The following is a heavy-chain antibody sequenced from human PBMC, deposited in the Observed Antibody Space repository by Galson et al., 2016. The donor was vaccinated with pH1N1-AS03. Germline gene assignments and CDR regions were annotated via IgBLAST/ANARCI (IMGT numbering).Heavy chain of an antibody. CDR2: IHSSGST. V-gene: IGHV4-4*07. CDR1: GGSLTNYY. J-gene: IGHJ4*02. Sequence: SETLSLTCTVSGGSLTNYYWSWIRQPAGRGLESIGRIHSSGSTDYNPSLRTRVTMSKDSSKNQISLTLTSVSASDTAIYYCARGRGSSNLDPVGYWGQGILVTVSS. D-gene: IGHD3-10*01. CDR3: ARGRGSSNLDPVGY.